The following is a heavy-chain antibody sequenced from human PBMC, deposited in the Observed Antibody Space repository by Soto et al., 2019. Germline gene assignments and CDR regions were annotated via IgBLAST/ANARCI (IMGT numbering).Heavy chain of an antibody. CDR3: ARGSGYSYGFNWFDP. Sequence: WTWIRQPPGKGLEWIGYTYPRGSSYYNPSLKSRVTISVDRSKNLFSLKLISVTAADTAVYYCARGSGYSYGFNWFDPWGQGTPVTVSS. CDR2: TYPRGSS. V-gene: IGHV4-30-2*01. D-gene: IGHD5-18*01. J-gene: IGHJ5*02.